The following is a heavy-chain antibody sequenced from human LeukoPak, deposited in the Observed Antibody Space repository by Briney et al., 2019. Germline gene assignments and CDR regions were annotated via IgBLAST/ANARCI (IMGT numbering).Heavy chain of an antibody. Sequence: SETLSLTCTVSGDSISSGSYYWSWIRQPPGKGLEWIGEINHSGSTNYNPSLKSRVTISVDTSKNQFSLKLSSVTAADTAVYYCARGPSDVWGQGTTVTVSS. CDR3: ARGPSDV. J-gene: IGHJ6*02. CDR2: INHSGST. CDR1: GDSISSGSYY. V-gene: IGHV4-39*07.